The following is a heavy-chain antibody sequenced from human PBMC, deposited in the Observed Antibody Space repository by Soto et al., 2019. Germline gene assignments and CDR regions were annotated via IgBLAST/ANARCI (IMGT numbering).Heavy chain of an antibody. Sequence: GVPLGLSSATSGFTFSSYTMNWFRQVPGKGLEWVSSISSSSSYIYYADSVKGRFTISRDNAKNSLYLQMNSLRAEDTAVYYCARAGFLESSPLGYWGQGTLVPVSS. J-gene: IGHJ4*02. V-gene: IGHV3-21*01. CDR3: ARAGFLESSPLGY. CDR1: GFTFSSYT. CDR2: ISSSSSYI. D-gene: IGHD3-3*01.